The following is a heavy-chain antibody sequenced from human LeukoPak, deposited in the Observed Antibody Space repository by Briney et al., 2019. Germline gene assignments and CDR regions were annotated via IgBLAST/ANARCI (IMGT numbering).Heavy chain of an antibody. CDR3: ARNKRAYVY. D-gene: IGHD2-21*01. J-gene: IGHJ4*02. Sequence: GGSLRLSCTASGFNFSDHYMTWIRQAPGKGLEWVSYISNTGSSMYYAASVRGRFTISRDNANNSLYLHMNSLRAEDTAVYYCARNKRAYVYWGQGVLVTVSS. V-gene: IGHV3-11*01. CDR2: ISNTGSSM. CDR1: GFNFSDHY.